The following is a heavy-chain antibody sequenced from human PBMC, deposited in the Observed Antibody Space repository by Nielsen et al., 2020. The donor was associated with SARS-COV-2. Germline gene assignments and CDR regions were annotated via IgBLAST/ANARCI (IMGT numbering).Heavy chain of an antibody. D-gene: IGHD3-3*01. Sequence: ASVKVSCKASGGTFSSYGISWVRQAPGQGLEWMGWISAYNGNTNYAQKLQGRVTMTTDTSTSTAYMELRSLRSDDTAVYYCARDGPSITIFGVVIIPVFDYWGQGTLVTVSS. J-gene: IGHJ4*02. CDR2: ISAYNGNT. V-gene: IGHV1-18*01. CDR1: GGTFSSYG. CDR3: ARDGPSITIFGVVIIPVFDY.